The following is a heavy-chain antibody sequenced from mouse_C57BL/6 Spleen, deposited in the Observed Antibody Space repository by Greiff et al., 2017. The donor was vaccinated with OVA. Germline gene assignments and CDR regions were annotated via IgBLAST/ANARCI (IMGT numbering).Heavy chain of an antibody. V-gene: IGHV1-26*01. Sequence: EVQLQQSGPELVKPGASVKISCKASGYTFTDYYMNWVKQSHGKSLEWIGDINPNNGGTSYNQKFKGKATLTVDKSSSTAYMELRSLTSEDSAVYYCARDIRYYGSSYDYWGQGTTLTVSS. CDR1: GYTFTDYY. CDR3: ARDIRYYGSSYDY. J-gene: IGHJ2*01. D-gene: IGHD1-1*01. CDR2: INPNNGGT.